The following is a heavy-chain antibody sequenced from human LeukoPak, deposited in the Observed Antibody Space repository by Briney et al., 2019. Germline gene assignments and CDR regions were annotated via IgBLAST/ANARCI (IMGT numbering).Heavy chain of an antibody. J-gene: IGHJ5*02. CDR3: TRGSGTYNWFDP. D-gene: IGHD1-26*01. CDR2: IDKKDKGYATAT. CDR1: GFTFSGSA. Sequence: GGSLKLSCAASGFTFSGSAIHWVRQSSGKGLEWVGQIDKKDKGYATATAYAASVQGRFTISRDDSINTAYLQMKSLKTEDTALYYCTRGSGTYNWFDPWGQGTLVTVSS. V-gene: IGHV3-73*01.